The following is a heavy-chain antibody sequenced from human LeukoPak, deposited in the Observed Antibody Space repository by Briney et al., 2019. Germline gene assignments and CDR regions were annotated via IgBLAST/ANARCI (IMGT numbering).Heavy chain of an antibody. Sequence: PSETLSLTCSVSGGSINSYYRSWIRQPPGKGLEWIGYIDYSGNTNYNPSLKSRVTMSVDTSKNQFSLKLSSVTAADTAVYYCARELRWGNSIDYWGQGTLVTVSS. CDR1: GGSINSYY. J-gene: IGHJ4*02. CDR3: ARELRWGNSIDY. V-gene: IGHV4-59*01. D-gene: IGHD4-23*01. CDR2: IDYSGNT.